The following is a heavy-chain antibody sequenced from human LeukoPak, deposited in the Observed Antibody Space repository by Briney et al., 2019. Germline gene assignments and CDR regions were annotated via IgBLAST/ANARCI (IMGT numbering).Heavy chain of an antibody. D-gene: IGHD3-3*01. CDR3: ALLRGYDASGYYT. CDR2: VNSYSPQP. V-gene: IGHV1-18*01. J-gene: IGHJ4*02. Sequence: ASVKVSCKASGGTFSSYAISWVRQAPGQGLEWMGWVNSYSPQPTYAQKFQDRATLSTDTSTTTTYMDLRSLTSDDTAVYYCALLRGYDASGYYTWGQGTLVTVSS. CDR1: GGTFSSYA.